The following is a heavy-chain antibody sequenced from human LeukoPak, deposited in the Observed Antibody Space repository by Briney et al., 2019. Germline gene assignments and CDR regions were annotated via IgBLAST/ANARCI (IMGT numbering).Heavy chain of an antibody. D-gene: IGHD6-13*01. CDR3: ARSLAAADLLGGY. CDR1: GYSFTSYW. CDR2: IYPGDSDT. V-gene: IGHV5-51*01. Sequence: GESLKISCKGSGYSFTSYWIGWVCQMPGKGLEWMGIIYPGDSDTRYSPSFQGRVTISADKSISTAYLQWSSLKASDTAMYYCARSLAAADLLGGYWGQGTLVTVSS. J-gene: IGHJ4*02.